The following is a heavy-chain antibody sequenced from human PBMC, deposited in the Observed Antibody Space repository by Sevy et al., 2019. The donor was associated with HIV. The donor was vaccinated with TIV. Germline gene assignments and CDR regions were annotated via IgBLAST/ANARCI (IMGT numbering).Heavy chain of an antibody. CDR3: TIDHTVIGSSWYGAFDI. Sequence: ASVKVSCKASGYTVTSYYMHWVRQAPGQGLEWMGIINPGGGSTSYAQTFQGRVTMTRDTSTSTVYMELSSLRSEDTAVYYCTIDHTVIGSSWYGAFDIWGQGTMVTVSS. J-gene: IGHJ3*02. V-gene: IGHV1-46*01. CDR2: INPGGGST. CDR1: GYTVTSYY. D-gene: IGHD6-13*01.